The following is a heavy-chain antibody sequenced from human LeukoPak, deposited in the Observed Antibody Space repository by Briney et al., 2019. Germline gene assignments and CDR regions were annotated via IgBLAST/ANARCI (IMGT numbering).Heavy chain of an antibody. CDR3: ARVRGRSTSEYAFDI. J-gene: IGHJ3*02. D-gene: IGHD1-14*01. CDR1: GYTFTGYY. V-gene: IGHV1-2*04. Sequence: GASVNVSCKASGYTFTGYYMHWVRQAPGQGLEWMGWINPNSGGTNYAQKFQGWVTMTRDTSISTAYMELSRLRSDDTAVYYCARVRGRSTSEYAFDIWGQGTMVTVSS. CDR2: INPNSGGT.